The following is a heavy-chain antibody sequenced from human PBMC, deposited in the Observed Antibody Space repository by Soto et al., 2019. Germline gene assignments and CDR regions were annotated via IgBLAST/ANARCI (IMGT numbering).Heavy chain of an antibody. CDR1: GGSISSYY. CDR3: ARGPSTTYAFDL. Sequence: PSETLSLTCTVSGGSISSYYWSWIRQPPGKGLEWIGYIYYSGSTNYNPSLKSRVTISVDTSKNQFSLKLSSVTAADTAVYYCARGPSTTYAFDLWGQGTMVTVSS. CDR2: IYYSGST. V-gene: IGHV4-59*01. D-gene: IGHD2-2*01. J-gene: IGHJ3*01.